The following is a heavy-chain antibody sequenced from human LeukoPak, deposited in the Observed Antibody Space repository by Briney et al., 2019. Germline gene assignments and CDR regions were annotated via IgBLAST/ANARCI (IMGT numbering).Heavy chain of an antibody. Sequence: GGSLRLSCAASGFTFSSYAMSWVRQAPGKGLEWVSVISASGVSTYYADYVKGRFTISRDNSKNTLYLRMNSLRAEDTAVYYCAKKYCSSSGCPYGMDVWGKGTTVTVSS. CDR3: AKKYCSSSGCPYGMDV. CDR2: ISASGVST. V-gene: IGHV3-23*01. J-gene: IGHJ6*04. CDR1: GFTFSSYA. D-gene: IGHD2-2*01.